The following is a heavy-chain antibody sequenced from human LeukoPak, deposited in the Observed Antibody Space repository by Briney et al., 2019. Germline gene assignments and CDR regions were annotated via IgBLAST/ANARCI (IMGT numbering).Heavy chain of an antibody. CDR3: ATERRYCSGGSCPTGD. CDR2: IYYSGST. J-gene: IGHJ4*02. V-gene: IGHV4-59*08. D-gene: IGHD2-15*01. Sequence: SETLSLTCTVSGGSISSYYWSWIRQPPGKGLEWVGYIYYSGSTNYNPSLKSRVTISVDTSKNQFSLKLSSVTAADTAVYYCATERRYCSGGSCPTGDWGQGTLVTVSS. CDR1: GGSISSYY.